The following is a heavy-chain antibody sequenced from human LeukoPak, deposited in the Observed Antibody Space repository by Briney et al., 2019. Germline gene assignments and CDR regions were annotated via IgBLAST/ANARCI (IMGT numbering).Heavy chain of an antibody. V-gene: IGHV1-18*01. D-gene: IGHD2-2*01. J-gene: IGHJ3*02. Sequence: ASVKVSCKASGYTFTTYGISWVRQAPGQGLEWMGWISAYNGNINYAQNLQGRVTMTTDTSTSTAYMELRSLRSDDTAVYYCARSVPAATLDSDAFDIWGQGTTVIVSS. CDR1: GYTFTTYG. CDR3: ARSVPAATLDSDAFDI. CDR2: ISAYNGNI.